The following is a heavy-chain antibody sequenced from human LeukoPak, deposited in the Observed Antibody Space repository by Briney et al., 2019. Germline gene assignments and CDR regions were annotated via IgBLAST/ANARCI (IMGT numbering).Heavy chain of an antibody. J-gene: IGHJ4*02. Sequence: GGSLRLSCAASGFTFSTYGIHWVRQAPGKGLEWVAFIRYDGSNKYYADSVKGRFTISRDNSKNTLYLQMNSLRAEDTAVYYCARVASSSSDYWGQGTLVTVSS. CDR1: GFTFSTYG. V-gene: IGHV3-30*02. D-gene: IGHD6-13*01. CDR2: IRYDGSNK. CDR3: ARVASSSSDY.